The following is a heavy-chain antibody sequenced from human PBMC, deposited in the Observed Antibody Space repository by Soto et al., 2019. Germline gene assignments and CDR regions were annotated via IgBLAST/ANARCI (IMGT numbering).Heavy chain of an antibody. D-gene: IGHD6-6*01. CDR1: GFTFSSYA. J-gene: IGHJ4*02. CDR2: ISYDGSNK. V-gene: IGHV3-30-3*01. CDR3: ARDGDSSSYFAY. Sequence: GGSLRLSCAASGFTFSSYAMHWVRQAPGKGLEWVAVISYDGSNKYYADSVKGRFTISRDNSKNTLYLQMNSLRAEDTAVYYCARDGDSSSYFAYWGQGTLVTVSS.